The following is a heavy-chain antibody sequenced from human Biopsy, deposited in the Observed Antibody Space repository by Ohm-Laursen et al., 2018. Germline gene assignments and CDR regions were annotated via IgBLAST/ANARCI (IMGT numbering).Heavy chain of an antibody. V-gene: IGHV4-39*02. CDR1: GGSISNNNYY. Sequence: SETLSLTCTVSGGSISNNNYYWGWIRQPPGKGLEWIGSIFYRGSTHYKPSLKSRVNISVDTSKNHFSLKLNSVTAADTAVYYCARDYDTSGYYYDSWGQGTLVTVSS. CDR3: ARDYDTSGYYYDS. J-gene: IGHJ5*01. D-gene: IGHD3-22*01. CDR2: IFYRGST.